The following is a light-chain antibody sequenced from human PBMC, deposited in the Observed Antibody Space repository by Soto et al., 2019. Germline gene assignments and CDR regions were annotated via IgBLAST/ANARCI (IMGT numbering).Light chain of an antibody. CDR3: YSYTTSSTYV. V-gene: IGLV2-14*01. Sequence: QSALTQPASVSGSPGQSITISCTGTSSDVGGYNYVSWYQQHPAKVPKLMIYHVSNRPSGVSDRFSGSKSGNTASLTIAGLPAEDEADYYCYSYTTSSTYVFGTGTKLTVL. CDR2: HVS. J-gene: IGLJ1*01. CDR1: SSDVGGYNY.